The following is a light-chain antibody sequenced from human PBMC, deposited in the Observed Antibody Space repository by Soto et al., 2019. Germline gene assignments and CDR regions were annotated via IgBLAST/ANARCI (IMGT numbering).Light chain of an antibody. CDR3: QQGYITPWP. CDR1: QSMSSY. V-gene: IGKV1-39*01. CDR2: AAS. J-gene: IGKJ1*01. Sequence: DIQMTQSPSSLSSSVGDRVTITCRASQSMSSYLHWYQQKPGKAPKLLIDAASNLQSGVPSRFSASGSGTDFTLTLNSLLPEDFATYYCQQGYITPWPFGRGTKVELK.